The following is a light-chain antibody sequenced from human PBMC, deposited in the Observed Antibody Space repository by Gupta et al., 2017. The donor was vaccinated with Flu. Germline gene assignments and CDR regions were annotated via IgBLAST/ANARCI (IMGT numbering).Light chain of an antibody. CDR2: WAS. V-gene: IGKV4-1*01. Sequence: DIVITQSPVSLAVSLGERAAINCRSSQSLLHSSNNYNYLAWYQQRPGQPPKLLIYWASTRVSGVPDRFSGSGSGTDFTLTINSLQAEDVAVYYCQQYYSHPPTFGQGTKVEIK. CDR3: QQYYSHPPT. CDR1: QSLLHSSNNYNY. J-gene: IGKJ1*01.